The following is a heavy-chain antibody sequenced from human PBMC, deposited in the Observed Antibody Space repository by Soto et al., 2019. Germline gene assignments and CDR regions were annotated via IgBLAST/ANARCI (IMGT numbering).Heavy chain of an antibody. J-gene: IGHJ4*02. CDR3: VSDRGYGHASVPYS. Sequence: QAQLVESGGGVVQPGRSLRLSCAASGFAFSSYGRHWVRQAPGTGLEWVAVISYDGSLQHYADSVKGRFTISRDNSKNMVLLQMSSLRADDTAVYYCVSDRGYGHASVPYSWGQGTLVSVSS. D-gene: IGHD5-18*01. CDR2: ISYDGSLQ. CDR1: GFAFSSYG. V-gene: IGHV3-30*03.